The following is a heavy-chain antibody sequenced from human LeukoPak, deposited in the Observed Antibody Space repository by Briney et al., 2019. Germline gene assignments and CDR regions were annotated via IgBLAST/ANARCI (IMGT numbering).Heavy chain of an antibody. CDR2: IKEDGSAK. CDR1: GFGLSTDW. Sequence: GGSLRLSCEVTGFGLSTDWMTWVRQAPGKGLEWVANIKEDGSAKYYVDSVKGRFTISRDNAKNSQYLQMNRLRAEDTGVYYCARDTGYNTFGYWGQGTLVSVSS. J-gene: IGHJ4*02. V-gene: IGHV3-7*05. CDR3: ARDTGYNTFGY. D-gene: IGHD5-24*01.